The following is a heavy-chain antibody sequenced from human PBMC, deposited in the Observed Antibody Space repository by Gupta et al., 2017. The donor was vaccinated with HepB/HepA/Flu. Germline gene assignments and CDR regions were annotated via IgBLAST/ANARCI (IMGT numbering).Heavy chain of an antibody. D-gene: IGHD3-22*01. CDR1: GFTFGDYG. CDR3: ATNYYDSSGYSGYYYYMDV. Sequence: EVQLVESGGGVVRPGGSLRLSCAASGFTFGDYGMNWVRQPPGKGLEWVSGINWNGGSTGYADSVKGRFTISRDNAQNSLYLQMNSLRVEDTALYYCATNYYDSSGYSGYYYYMDVWGKGTTVTVSS. CDR2: INWNGGST. J-gene: IGHJ6*03. V-gene: IGHV3-20*04.